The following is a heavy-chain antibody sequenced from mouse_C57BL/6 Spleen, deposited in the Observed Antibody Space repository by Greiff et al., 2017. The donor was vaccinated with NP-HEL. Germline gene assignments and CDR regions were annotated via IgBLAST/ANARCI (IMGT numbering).Heavy chain of an antibody. CDR3: ARSNYYGSSYYAMDY. Sequence: LEESGPELVKPGASVKISCKASGYAFSSSWMNWVKQRPGKGLEWIGRIYPGDGDTNYNGKFKGKATLTADKSSSTAYMQLSSLTSEDSAVYCCARSNYYGSSYYAMDYWGQGTSVTVSS. J-gene: IGHJ4*01. CDR2: IYPGDGDT. D-gene: IGHD1-1*01. V-gene: IGHV1-82*01. CDR1: GYAFSSSW.